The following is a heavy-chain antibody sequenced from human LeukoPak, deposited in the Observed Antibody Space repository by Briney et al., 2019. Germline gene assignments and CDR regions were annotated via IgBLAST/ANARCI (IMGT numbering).Heavy chain of an antibody. J-gene: IGHJ5*02. CDR1: GYTFTSYA. V-gene: IGHV1-3*01. D-gene: IGHD2-2*01. Sequence: ASVKVSCKASGYTFTSYAMHWVRQAPGQRLEWMGWINAGNGNTKYPQKFQGRVTITRDTSASTAYMELSSLRSEDTAVYYCARDRRVPAAIFDPWGQGTLVTVSS. CDR2: INAGNGNT. CDR3: ARDRRVPAAIFDP.